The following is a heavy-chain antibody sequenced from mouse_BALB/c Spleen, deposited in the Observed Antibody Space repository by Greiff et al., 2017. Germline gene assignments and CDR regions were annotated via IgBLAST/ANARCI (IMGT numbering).Heavy chain of an antibody. J-gene: IGHJ4*01. D-gene: IGHD2-14*01. CDR1: GYTFTSYV. Sequence: VHVKQSGPELVKPGASVKMSCKASGYTFTSYVMHWVKQKPGQGLEWIGYINPYNDGTKYNEKFKGKATLTSDKSSSTAYMELSSLTSEDSAVYYCARGDRYDGVMDYWGQGTSVTVSS. CDR3: ARGDRYDGVMDY. CDR2: INPYNDGT. V-gene: IGHV1-14*01.